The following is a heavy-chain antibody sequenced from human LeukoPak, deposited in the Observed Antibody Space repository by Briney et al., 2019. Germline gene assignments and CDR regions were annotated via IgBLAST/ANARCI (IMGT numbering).Heavy chain of an antibody. V-gene: IGHV4-31*03. CDR3: ARRGGRTLYYYDSSGYYPFDY. Sequence: SETLSLTCTVSGGSVSSGSYYWSWIRQHPGKGLEWIGYIYYSGSTYYNPSLKSRVTISVDTSKNQFSLKLSSVTAADTAVYYCARRGGRTLYYYDSSGYYPFDYWGQGTLVTVSS. D-gene: IGHD3-22*01. J-gene: IGHJ4*02. CDR1: GGSVSSGSYY. CDR2: IYYSGST.